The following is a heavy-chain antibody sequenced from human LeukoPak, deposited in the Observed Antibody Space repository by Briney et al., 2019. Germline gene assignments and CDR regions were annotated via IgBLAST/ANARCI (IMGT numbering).Heavy chain of an antibody. CDR1: GYTLTELS. D-gene: IGHD2-15*01. J-gene: IGHJ5*02. V-gene: IGHV1-24*01. CDR2: FDPEDGET. CDR3: ATDRYCSGGSCYSGVDWFDP. Sequence: ASVKVSCKVSGYTLTELSMHWVRHAPGKGLEWMGGFDPEDGETIYAQKFQGRVTMTEDTSTDTAYMELSSLRSEDTAVYYCATDRYCSGGSCYSGVDWFDPWGQGTLVTVSS.